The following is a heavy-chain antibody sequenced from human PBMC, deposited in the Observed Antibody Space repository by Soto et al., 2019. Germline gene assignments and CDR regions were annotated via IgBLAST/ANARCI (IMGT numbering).Heavy chain of an antibody. CDR2: IYSGGST. J-gene: IGHJ6*02. CDR1: GFTVSSNY. Sequence: EVQLVETGGGLIQPGGSLRLSCAASGFTVSSNYMSWVRQAPGKGLEWVSVIYSGGSTYYADSVKGRFTISRDNSKNTLYLQMNSLRAEDTAVYYCAREGGYCSSTSCYDYDYYGMDVWGQGTTVTVSS. D-gene: IGHD2-2*01. CDR3: AREGGYCSSTSCYDYDYYGMDV. V-gene: IGHV3-53*02.